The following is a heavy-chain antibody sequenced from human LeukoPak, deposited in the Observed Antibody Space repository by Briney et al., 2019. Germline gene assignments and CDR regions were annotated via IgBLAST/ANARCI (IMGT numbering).Heavy chain of an antibody. CDR1: GFTFSSYG. CDR2: IRYDGSNK. D-gene: IGHD3-10*01. CDR3: AKDLGFGELPTYMDV. Sequence: PGGSLRLSCAASGFTFSSYGMHWVRQAPGKGLEWVAFIRYDGSNKYYADSVKGRFTISRDNSKNTLYLHMNSLRAEDTAVYYCAKDLGFGELPTYMDVWGKGTTVTISS. J-gene: IGHJ6*03. V-gene: IGHV3-30*02.